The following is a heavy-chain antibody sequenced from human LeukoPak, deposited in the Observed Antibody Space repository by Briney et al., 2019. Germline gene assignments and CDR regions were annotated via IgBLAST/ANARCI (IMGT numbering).Heavy chain of an antibody. J-gene: IGHJ4*02. CDR3: ARTIASRPYYFDY. D-gene: IGHD6-6*01. Sequence: SETLSLTCTVSCDSIRSHHWGWVRQPPGKGLEWIGYIQDSGYTKYNPSLKSRLTISVDTSKNQFSLRLSSLTAADTAVFYCARTIASRPYYFDYWGQGTLVTVSS. CDR2: IQDSGYT. CDR1: CDSIRSHH. V-gene: IGHV4-59*11.